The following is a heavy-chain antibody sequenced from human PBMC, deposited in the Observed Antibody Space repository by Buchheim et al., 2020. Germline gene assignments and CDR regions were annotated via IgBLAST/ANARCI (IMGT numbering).Heavy chain of an antibody. J-gene: IGHJ5*02. D-gene: IGHD4-17*01. CDR2: IRQDGTEK. CDR3: ASLRNGFGAYDGSNWFDP. CDR1: GLIFSNYW. Sequence: EVQLVESGGGLVQPGGSLRLSCAGSGLIFSNYWMSWVRQVPGKGLEWVANIRQDGTEKLYVDSVKGRFTISRDNAKNSLLLQMNSLRAEDTAVYYCASLRNGFGAYDGSNWFDPWGQGTL. V-gene: IGHV3-7*01.